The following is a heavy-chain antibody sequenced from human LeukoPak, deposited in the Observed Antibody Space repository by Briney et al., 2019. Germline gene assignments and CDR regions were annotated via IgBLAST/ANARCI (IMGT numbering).Heavy chain of an antibody. CDR1: GFPFSSYS. CDR3: MRGARGGDY. Sequence: GGSLRLSCAASGFPFSSYSFNWVRLAPGEGLAWVAYISSSGTIYYAASVTGRFTISRDNANNSLYLQMNSLRADDTAVYYCMRGARGGDYWGQGTLVTVSS. V-gene: IGHV3-48*04. D-gene: IGHD2-15*01. CDR2: ISSSGTI. J-gene: IGHJ4*02.